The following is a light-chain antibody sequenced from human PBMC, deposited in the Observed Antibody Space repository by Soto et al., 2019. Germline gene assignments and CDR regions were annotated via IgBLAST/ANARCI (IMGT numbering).Light chain of an antibody. V-gene: IGKV2-24*01. Sequence: IVMTQTPLSSPVTLGQPASISCRSSQSLVHSDGNTYLSWLHQRPGQTPRLLIYKVSKRSSGVPDRFSGSGAGTDFTLKISRVEPEDVGVYYCMHTTEFPPWIVGGTKVEI. CDR3: MHTTEFPPW. CDR2: KVS. J-gene: IGKJ4*01. CDR1: QSLVHSDGNTY.